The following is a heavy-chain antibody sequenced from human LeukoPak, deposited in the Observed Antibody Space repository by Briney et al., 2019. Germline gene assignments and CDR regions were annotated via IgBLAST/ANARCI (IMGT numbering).Heavy chain of an antibody. CDR2: IFPILGTT. CDR1: GDTFNNYA. D-gene: IGHD6-19*01. Sequence: SVKVSCKASGDTFNNYAIIWVRQAPGQGLEWLGGIFPILGTTDYAQRFQGRVTITTYESTSTAYMELSSLRSEDTAVYYCARANAKQWLVPSFGYWGQGTLVTVSS. CDR3: ARANAKQWLVPSFGY. J-gene: IGHJ4*02. V-gene: IGHV1-69*05.